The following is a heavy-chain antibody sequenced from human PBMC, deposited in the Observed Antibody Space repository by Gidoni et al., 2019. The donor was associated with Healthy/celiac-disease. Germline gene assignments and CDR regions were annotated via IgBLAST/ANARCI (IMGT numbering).Heavy chain of an antibody. Sequence: EVPLVGSGGGLNQPGGSLRLSCATSGFTLSSNYMSWVRQAPGKGLEWVSVIYSGGSTYYADSVKGRFTISRDNSKNTLYLQMNSLRAEDTAVYYCARGGPYCSSTSCYYYWGQGTLVTVSS. V-gene: IGHV3-53*01. D-gene: IGHD2-2*01. CDR3: ARGGPYCSSTSCYYY. CDR1: GFTLSSNY. J-gene: IGHJ4*02. CDR2: IYSGGST.